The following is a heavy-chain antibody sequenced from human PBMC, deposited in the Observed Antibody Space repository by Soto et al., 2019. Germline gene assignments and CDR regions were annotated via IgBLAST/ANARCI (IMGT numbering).Heavy chain of an antibody. CDR1: GGTFSSYA. J-gene: IGHJ4*02. CDR2: IIPIFGTA. CDR3: AREGYYDSSGYLLYYFDY. D-gene: IGHD3-22*01. V-gene: IGHV1-69*01. Sequence: QVQLVQSGAEVKEPGSSVKVSCRASGGTFSSYAISWVRQAPGQGLEWMGGIIPIFGTANYAQKFQGRVTITADESTSTAYMELSSLRSEDTAVYYCAREGYYDSSGYLLYYFDYCRQGTLVTVSS.